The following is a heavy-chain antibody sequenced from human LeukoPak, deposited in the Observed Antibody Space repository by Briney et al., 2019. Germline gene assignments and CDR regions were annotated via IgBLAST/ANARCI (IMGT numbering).Heavy chain of an antibody. CDR1: GFTFSGSG. CDR3: AKGTSYNWNDGWFDP. D-gene: IGHD1-20*01. Sequence: GGSLRLSCAASGFTFSGSGMHWVRQAPGKGLEWVAFIRNDGTNKYCAESVKGRFTISRDNSKNTLYLQMNSLRAEDTAVYYCAKGTSYNWNDGWFDPWGNGILVTVSS. J-gene: IGHJ5*02. V-gene: IGHV3-30*02. CDR2: IRNDGTNK.